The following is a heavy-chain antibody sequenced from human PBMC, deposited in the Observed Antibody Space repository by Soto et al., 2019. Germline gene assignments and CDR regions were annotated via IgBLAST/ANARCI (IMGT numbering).Heavy chain of an antibody. CDR3: ARDVVYGGYPPGYYYYGMDV. D-gene: IGHD5-12*01. CDR2: IDPSGGSA. CDR1: GYTLTNYY. V-gene: IGHV1-46*01. J-gene: IGHJ6*02. Sequence: ASVKVSCKASGYTLTNYYMHWVRQAPGQGLEWMGIIDPSGGSANFAQKLRGRVTMTRDTSTGTLYMELSSLRSEDTAVYYCARDVVYGGYPPGYYYYGMDVWGQGTTVTVSS.